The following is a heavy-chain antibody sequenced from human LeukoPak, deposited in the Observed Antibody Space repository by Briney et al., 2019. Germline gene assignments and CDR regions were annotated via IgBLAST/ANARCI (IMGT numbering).Heavy chain of an antibody. Sequence: GASVKVSCKASAYTFTSYDIHWVRQATGQGLEWMGWMNPNSGNTGYAQKFQGRVTMTTDTSISTAYMELSSLRYEDTAVYYCASGGATMFDYWGQGTLVTVSS. V-gene: IGHV1-8*01. D-gene: IGHD5-24*01. CDR3: ASGGATMFDY. CDR1: AYTFTSYD. CDR2: MNPNSGNT. J-gene: IGHJ4*02.